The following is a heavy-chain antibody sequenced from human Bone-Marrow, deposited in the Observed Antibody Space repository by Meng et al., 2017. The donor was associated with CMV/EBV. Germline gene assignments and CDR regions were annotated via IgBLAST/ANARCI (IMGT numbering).Heavy chain of an antibody. CDR2: INSDGSST. V-gene: IGHV3-74*01. D-gene: IGHD2-2*03. CDR1: GFTFSSYW. CDR3: AKPNGYCTSMSCSDRPYYYYYGMDV. J-gene: IGHJ6*02. Sequence: GESLKISCAASGFTFSSYWMHWVRQAPGKGLVWVSRINSDGSSTSYADSVKGRFTISRDNAKNTLYLQMNSLRAEDTAVYYCAKPNGYCTSMSCSDRPYYYYYGMDVWGQGTTVTVSS.